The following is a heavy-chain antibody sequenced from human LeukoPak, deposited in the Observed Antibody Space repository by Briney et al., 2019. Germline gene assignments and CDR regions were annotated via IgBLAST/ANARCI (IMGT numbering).Heavy chain of an antibody. D-gene: IGHD6-13*01. CDR3: ARDLCGSSCGHYYGMDV. V-gene: IGHV4-30-2*01. J-gene: IGHJ6*02. CDR2: IYHSGST. Sequence: SETLSLTCAVSGGSISSGGYSWSWIRQPPGKGLEWIGYIYHSGSTYYNPSLKSRVTISVDTSKNQFSLKLSSVTAADTAVYYCARDLCGSSCGHYYGMDVWGQGTTVTVSS. CDR1: GGSISSGGYS.